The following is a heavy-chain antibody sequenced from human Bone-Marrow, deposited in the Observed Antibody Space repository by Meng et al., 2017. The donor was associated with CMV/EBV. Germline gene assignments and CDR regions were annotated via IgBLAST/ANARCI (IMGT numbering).Heavy chain of an antibody. CDR3: ARGGGTVRFLEWLNY. CDR2: MNPTSGNT. CDR1: GYTFTTYD. D-gene: IGHD3-3*01. J-gene: IGHJ4*02. V-gene: IGHV1-8*01. Sequence: SGYTFTTYDINWVRQATGQGLEWMRWMNPTSGNTGYAQEFQGRLTMTRNTSISTAYMELSSLRSEDTAVYYCARGGGTVRFLEWLNYWGQGTLVTVSS.